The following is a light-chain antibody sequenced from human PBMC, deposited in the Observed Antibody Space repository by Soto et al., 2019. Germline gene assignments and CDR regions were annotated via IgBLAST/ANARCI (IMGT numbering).Light chain of an antibody. CDR2: DAS. J-gene: IGKJ2*01. CDR3: QQRGNLYT. CDR1: QSVGDY. V-gene: IGKV3-11*01. Sequence: EIVFTQSPATLSLSLGERATLSCRASQSVGDYLAWYQQQPGQPPRLLISDASNRAAGIPARFSGSGSGTDFTLTISSLETEDFAVYYCQQRGNLYTFGQGTKLEIK.